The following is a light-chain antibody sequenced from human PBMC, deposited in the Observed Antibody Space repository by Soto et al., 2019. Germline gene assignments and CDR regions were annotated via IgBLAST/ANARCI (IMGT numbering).Light chain of an antibody. Sequence: QSALTQAASASGSPGQSITISCSGTSSDVGANDFVSWYQQHPGKAPKLMIFQVSNRPSGVSSRFSGSRSGNTASLTISGLQAEDEADYYCASHTTSSTWVFGGGTKLTVL. CDR1: SSDVGANDF. CDR2: QVS. J-gene: IGLJ3*02. V-gene: IGLV2-14*01. CDR3: ASHTTSSTWV.